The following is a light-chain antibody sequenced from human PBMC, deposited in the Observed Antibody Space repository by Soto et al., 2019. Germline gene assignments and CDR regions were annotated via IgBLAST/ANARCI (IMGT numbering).Light chain of an antibody. CDR3: QTWGTGIHYV. Sequence: QLVLTQSPSASASLGASVKLTCTLSSGHSSYAIAWHQQQPEKGPRYLMKLNSDGSHSKGDGIPDRFSGSSSGAERYLTISSLQSEXXADYYCQTWGTGIHYVFGTGTKVTVL. V-gene: IGLV4-69*01. J-gene: IGLJ1*01. CDR2: LNSDGSH. CDR1: SGHSSYA.